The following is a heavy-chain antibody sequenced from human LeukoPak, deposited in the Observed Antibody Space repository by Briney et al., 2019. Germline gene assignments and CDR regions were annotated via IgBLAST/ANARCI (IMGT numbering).Heavy chain of an antibody. V-gene: IGHV1-24*01. J-gene: IGHJ4*02. D-gene: IGHD1-26*01. Sequence: ASVKVSCKVSGYTLTELSMHWVRQAPGKGPEWMGGFDPEDGETIYAQKFQGRVTMTEDTSTDTAYMELSSLRSEDTAVYYCATDGSRLYNFDYWGQGTLVTVSS. CDR1: GYTLTELS. CDR2: FDPEDGET. CDR3: ATDGSRLYNFDY.